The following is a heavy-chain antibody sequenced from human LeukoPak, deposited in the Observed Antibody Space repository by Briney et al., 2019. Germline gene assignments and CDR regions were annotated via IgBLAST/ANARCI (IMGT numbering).Heavy chain of an antibody. J-gene: IGHJ3*02. CDR2: ISYDGSNK. CDR3: ARWIWQLAHPGAFDI. CDR1: GFTFSSYW. Sequence: GSLRLSCAASGFTFSSYWMSWVRQAPGKGLEWVAVISYDGSNKYYADSVKGRFTISRDNSKNTLYLQMNSLRAEDTAVYYCARWIWQLAHPGAFDIWGQGTMVAVSS. D-gene: IGHD6-6*01. V-gene: IGHV3-30-3*01.